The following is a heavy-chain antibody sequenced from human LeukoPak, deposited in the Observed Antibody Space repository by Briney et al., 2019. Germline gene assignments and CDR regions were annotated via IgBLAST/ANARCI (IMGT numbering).Heavy chain of an antibody. D-gene: IGHD7-27*01. CDR2: IYTSGST. CDR1: GFSVSNKS. CDR3: ARGLANWGLSAFDI. V-gene: IGHV3-53*01. J-gene: IGHJ3*02. Sequence: GGSLRLSCAASGFSVSNKSMSWVRQAPGKGLEWVSIIYTSGSTNYADSVKGRSTISRDNSRNTLYLQMNSLRVEDTAVYYCARGLANWGLSAFDIWGQGTMVTVSS.